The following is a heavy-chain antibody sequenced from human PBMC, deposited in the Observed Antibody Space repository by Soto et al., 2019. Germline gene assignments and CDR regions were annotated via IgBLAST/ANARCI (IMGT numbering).Heavy chain of an antibody. J-gene: IGHJ6*02. CDR2: IIPIFGTA. V-gene: IGHV1-69*06. CDR3: ARKYSGYDLSYYYYGMDV. D-gene: IGHD5-12*01. CDR1: GGTFSSYA. Sequence: QVQLVHSGAEVKKPGSSVKVSCKASGGTFSSYAISWVRQAPGQGLEWMGGIIPIFGTANYAQKFQGRVTITADKSTSTAYMELSSLRSEDTAVYYCARKYSGYDLSYYYYGMDVWGQGTTVTVS.